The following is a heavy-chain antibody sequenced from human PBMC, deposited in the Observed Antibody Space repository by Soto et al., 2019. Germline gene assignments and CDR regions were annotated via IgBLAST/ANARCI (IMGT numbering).Heavy chain of an antibody. V-gene: IGHV4-39*01. CDR3: ASEIFGVVLNWFDP. CDR1: GGSISSSSYY. CDR2: IYYSGST. J-gene: IGHJ5*02. Sequence: SETLSLTCTVSGGSISSSSYYWGWIRQPPGRGLEWIGSIYYSGSTYYNPSLKSRVTISVDTSKNQFSLKLSSVTAADTAVYYCASEIFGVVLNWFDPWGQGTLVTVSS. D-gene: IGHD3-3*01.